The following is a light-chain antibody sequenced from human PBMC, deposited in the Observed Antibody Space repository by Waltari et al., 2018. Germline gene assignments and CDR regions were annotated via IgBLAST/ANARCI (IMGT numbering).Light chain of an antibody. CDR1: SSDFGSYNL. CDR3: SSFTSSSTYVL. V-gene: IGLV2-14*02. CDR2: DVN. Sequence: QSALTQPASVSGSPGQSITISCTGTSSDFGSYNLVSWYQQHPGKAPKLVIYDVNKRPSGGSNRCSGYKSGNTASLTISGLQAEDEADYHCSSFTSSSTYVLFGGGTRLTVL. J-gene: IGLJ2*01.